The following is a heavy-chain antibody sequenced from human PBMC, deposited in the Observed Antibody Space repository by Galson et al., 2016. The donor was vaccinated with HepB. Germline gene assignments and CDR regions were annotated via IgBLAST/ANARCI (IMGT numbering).Heavy chain of an antibody. CDR1: GFSLESTRMC. CDR2: IDWDGDQ. J-gene: IGHJ6*02. D-gene: IGHD1-7*01. CDR3: ARSNHWNYMLYGVDV. Sequence: PALVKPTQTLTLTCTFSGFSLESTRMCVNWIRQPPGKPLEWLARIDWDGDQYYSKSLKTRLTISKDTSKNLVVLTMTNMDPVDTAKYYCARSNHWNYMLYGVDVWGRGTTVIVSS. V-gene: IGHV2-70*11.